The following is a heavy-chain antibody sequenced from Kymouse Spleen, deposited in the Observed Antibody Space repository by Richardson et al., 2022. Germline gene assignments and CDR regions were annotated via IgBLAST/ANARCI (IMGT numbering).Heavy chain of an antibody. CDR3: AKDLYYYGSGSPYYYYGMDV. D-gene: IGHD3-10*01. J-gene: IGHJ6*02. CDR1: GFTFSSYG. Sequence: QVQLVESGGGVVQPGRSLRLSCAASGFTFSSYGMHWVRQAPGKGLEWVAVISYDGSNKYYADSVKGRFTISRDNSKNTLYLQMNSLRAEDTAVYYCAKDLYYYGSGSPYYYYGMDVWGQGTTVTVSS. CDR2: ISYDGSNK. V-gene: IGHV3-30*18.